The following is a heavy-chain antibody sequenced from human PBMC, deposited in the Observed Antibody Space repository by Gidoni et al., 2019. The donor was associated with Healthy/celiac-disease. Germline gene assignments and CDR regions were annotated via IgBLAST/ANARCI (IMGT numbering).Heavy chain of an antibody. CDR3: ASGVYSYGVGVY. D-gene: IGHD5-18*01. CDR2: IIPILGIA. V-gene: IGHV1-69*02. Sequence: RIIPILGIANYAQKFQGRVTITADKSTSTAYMELSSLRSEDTAVYYCASGVYSYGVGVYWGQGTLVTVSS. J-gene: IGHJ4*02.